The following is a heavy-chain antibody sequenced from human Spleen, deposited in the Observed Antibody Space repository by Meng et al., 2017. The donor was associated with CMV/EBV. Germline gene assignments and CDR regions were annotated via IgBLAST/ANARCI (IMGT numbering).Heavy chain of an antibody. CDR1: GYTFTNYD. Sequence: ASVKVSCKASGYTFTNYDVIWVRQATGQGLEWMGWVNPSSGNTDYAQRFQGRVSITRDTSISTAYMELSSLTSDDTAVYYCARGESTGITTYYYGLDVWGQGTTVTVSS. CDR2: VNPSSGNT. CDR3: ARGESTGITTYYYGLDV. D-gene: IGHD1-14*01. J-gene: IGHJ6*02. V-gene: IGHV1-8*03.